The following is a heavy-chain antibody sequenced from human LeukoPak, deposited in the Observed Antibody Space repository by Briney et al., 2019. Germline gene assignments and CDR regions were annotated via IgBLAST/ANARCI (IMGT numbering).Heavy chain of an antibody. J-gene: IGHJ4*02. Sequence: SETLSLTCTVSGGSISSYYWSWIRQPPGKGLEWIGYIYYSGSTNYNPSLKSRVTISLDTSKNQFSLKLSSVTAADTAMYYCARQVGVMYYDFWSALGYWGQGTLVTVSS. CDR1: GGSISSYY. CDR2: IYYSGST. V-gene: IGHV4-59*08. D-gene: IGHD3-3*01. CDR3: ARQVGVMYYDFWSALGY.